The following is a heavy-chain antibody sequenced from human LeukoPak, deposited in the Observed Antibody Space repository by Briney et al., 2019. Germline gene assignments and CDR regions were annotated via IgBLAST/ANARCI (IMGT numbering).Heavy chain of an antibody. CDR1: GFTFSSYS. J-gene: IGHJ6*03. V-gene: IGHV3-21*01. Sequence: GGSLRLSCAASGFTFSSYSMNWVRQAPGKGLEWVSSISSSSSYIYYADTVKGRFTISRDNAKNSLYLQMNSLRAEDTAVYYCARVFAYYYMDVWGKGTTVTVSS. CDR2: ISSSSSYI. CDR3: ARVFAYYYMDV. D-gene: IGHD3-3*01.